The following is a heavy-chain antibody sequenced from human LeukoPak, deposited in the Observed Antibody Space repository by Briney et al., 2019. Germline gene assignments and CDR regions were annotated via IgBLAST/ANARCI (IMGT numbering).Heavy chain of an antibody. CDR3: AKSGLIRFDY. Sequence: GGSLRLSCAASGFTFSSYAMSWVRQAPGKGLEWVSGISGSGGSGTYYADSVKGRFSISRDNSKNTLYLQMNSLRADDTAVYYCAKSGLIRFDYWGQGTLVTVSS. CDR1: GFTFSSYA. J-gene: IGHJ4*02. CDR2: ISGSGGSGT. D-gene: IGHD2-15*01. V-gene: IGHV3-23*01.